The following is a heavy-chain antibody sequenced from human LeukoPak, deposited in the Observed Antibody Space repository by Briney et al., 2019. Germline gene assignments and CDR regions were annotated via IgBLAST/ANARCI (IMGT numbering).Heavy chain of an antibody. CDR2: INHSGST. J-gene: IGHJ6*02. CDR1: GGSFSGYY. D-gene: IGHD4-17*01. V-gene: IGHV4-34*01. CDR3: ARVDSGGAVTHLWYYYYGMDV. Sequence: SETLSLTCAVYGGSFSGYYWSWIRQPPGKGLEWIGEINHSGSTNYNPSLKSRVTISVDTSKNQFSLKLSSVTAADTAVYYCARVDSGGAVTHLWYYYYGMDVWGQGTTVTVSS.